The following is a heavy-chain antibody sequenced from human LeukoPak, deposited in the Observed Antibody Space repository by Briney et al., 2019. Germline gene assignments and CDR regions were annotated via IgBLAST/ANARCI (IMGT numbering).Heavy chain of an antibody. J-gene: IGHJ4*02. CDR3: ARDAAYSGSPPQDY. V-gene: IGHV3-30*04. CDR2: ISYDGSNK. D-gene: IGHD1-26*01. CDR1: GFTFSSYA. Sequence: GGSLRLSCAASGFTFSSYAMHWVRQAPGKGLEWVAVISYDGSNKYYADSVKGRFTTSRDNSKNTLYLQMNSLRAEDTAVYYCARDAAYSGSPPQDYWGQGTLVTVSS.